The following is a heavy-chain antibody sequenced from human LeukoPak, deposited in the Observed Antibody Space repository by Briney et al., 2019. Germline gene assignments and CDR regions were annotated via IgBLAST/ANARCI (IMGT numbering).Heavy chain of an antibody. D-gene: IGHD4-11*01. CDR3: AGHTMTTVTTLAFYYYGMDV. CDR2: ISYDGTNK. Sequence: PGGSLRLSCAASGFTLSNAWMNWVRQAPGKGLEWVAFISYDGTNKYYVDSVKGRFTISRDDSKNTLYLQMNSLRVEDTAVYYCAGHTMTTVTTLAFYYYGMDVWGQGTTVTVSS. J-gene: IGHJ6*02. V-gene: IGHV3-30*03. CDR1: GFTLSNAW.